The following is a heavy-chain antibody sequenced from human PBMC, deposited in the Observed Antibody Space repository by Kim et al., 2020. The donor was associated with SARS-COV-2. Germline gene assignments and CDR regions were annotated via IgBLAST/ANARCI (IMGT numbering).Heavy chain of an antibody. CDR1: GFTFSNAW. J-gene: IGHJ6*02. CDR3: TTDRWCYYGSGSYFEDYYYYGMDV. D-gene: IGHD3-10*01. Sequence: GGSLRLSCAASGFTFSNAWMSWVRQAPGKGLEWVGRIKSKTDGGTTDYAAPVKGRFTISRDDSKNTLYLQMNSLKTEDTAVYYCTTDRWCYYGSGSYFEDYYYYGMDVWGQGTTVTVSS. CDR2: IKSKTDGGTT. V-gene: IGHV3-15*01.